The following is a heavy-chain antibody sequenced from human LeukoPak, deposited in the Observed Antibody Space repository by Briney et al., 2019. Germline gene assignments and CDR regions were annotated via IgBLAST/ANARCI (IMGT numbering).Heavy chain of an antibody. CDR2: NTHNSGDT. CDR3: AREGELGLND. V-gene: IGHV1-2*02. J-gene: IGHJ4*02. CDR1: GHTFTVYY. D-gene: IGHD7-27*01. Sequence: GASAKVSCKASGHTFTVYYIHWVRQAPGQGLEWMGWNTHNSGDTKYAQKFQGRVTMTSDTSITTAYMELSRLKFDDTAMYYCAREGELGLNDWGQGTLVTVSS.